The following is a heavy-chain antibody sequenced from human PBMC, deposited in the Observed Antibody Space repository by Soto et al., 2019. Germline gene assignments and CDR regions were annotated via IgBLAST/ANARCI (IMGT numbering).Heavy chain of an antibody. Sequence: QVQLVQSGTEVKKPGASVKVSCKTSGYSFTKYGLHWVRQAPGQRLEWMGWINPGNGDTKYSQKFEGRVTITRDTSATTANMEVSRLRSEDSAVFYCARTDCSSTSCYNYYYYGMDVWGQGTTVTVSS. J-gene: IGHJ6*02. CDR2: INPGNGDT. CDR3: ARTDCSSTSCYNYYYYGMDV. D-gene: IGHD2-2*01. V-gene: IGHV1-3*01. CDR1: GYSFTKYG.